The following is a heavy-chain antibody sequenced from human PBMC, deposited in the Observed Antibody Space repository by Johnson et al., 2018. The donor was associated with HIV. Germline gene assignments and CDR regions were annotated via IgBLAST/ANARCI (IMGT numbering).Heavy chain of an antibody. CDR2: ISWNSGSI. CDR3: TTVAAFGAFDI. J-gene: IGHJ3*02. V-gene: IGHV3-9*01. CDR1: GFSVSNNY. Sequence: VQLVESGGGLIQPGGSLRLSCAVSGFSVSNNYMSWVRQAPGKGLEWVSGISWNSGSIGYADSVKGRFTISRDNAKNSLYLQMNSLKTEDTAIYYCTTVAAFGAFDIWGQGTMVTVSS. D-gene: IGHD1-14*01.